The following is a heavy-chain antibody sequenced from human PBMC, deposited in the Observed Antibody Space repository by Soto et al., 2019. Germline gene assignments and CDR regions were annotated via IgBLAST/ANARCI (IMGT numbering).Heavy chain of an antibody. D-gene: IGHD5-12*01. CDR1: GGSVSSDYYF. CDR2: IYYSGST. V-gene: IGHV4-61*01. CDR3: ARDYENWYFDL. J-gene: IGHJ2*01. Sequence: SETLSLTCTVSGGSVSSDYYFWGWVRQPPGKGLEWIGDIYYSGSTNYNPSLKSRVTLSVDTSKNQFSLKLSSVTAADTAVYYCARDYENWYFDLWGRGTLVT.